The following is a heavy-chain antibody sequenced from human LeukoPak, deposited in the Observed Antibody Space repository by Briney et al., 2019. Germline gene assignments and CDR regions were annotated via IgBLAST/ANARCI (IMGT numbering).Heavy chain of an antibody. CDR2: IYPGDSDT. V-gene: IGHV5-51*01. CDR1: GYSFTSYW. Sequence: NTGESLKIPCKGSGYSFTSYWIGWVRQMPGKGLEWMGIIYPGDSDTRYSPSFQGQVTISADKSISTAYLQWSSLKASDTAMYYCARQSGYARLSGVYYFDYWGQGTLVTVSS. J-gene: IGHJ4*02. CDR3: ARQSGYARLSGVYYFDY. D-gene: IGHD5-12*01.